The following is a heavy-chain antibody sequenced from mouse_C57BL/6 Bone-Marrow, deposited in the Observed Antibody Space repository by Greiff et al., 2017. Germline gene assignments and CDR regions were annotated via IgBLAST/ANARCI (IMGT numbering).Heavy chain of an antibody. CDR2: MHPNGGSP. Sequence: QVQLHHSFSDLLNPFSSLKLSCKASGYTFTNYWMHWVKQRPGQGLEWIGMMHPNGGSPDYNEKFKSEATLSVDKSSRTAYMELSSLTSEDSAVYYCARSYDYDDYTMDYWGQGTSVTVSS. CDR3: ARSYDYDDYTMDY. V-gene: IGHV1-64*01. D-gene: IGHD2-4*01. J-gene: IGHJ4*01. CDR1: GYTFTNYW.